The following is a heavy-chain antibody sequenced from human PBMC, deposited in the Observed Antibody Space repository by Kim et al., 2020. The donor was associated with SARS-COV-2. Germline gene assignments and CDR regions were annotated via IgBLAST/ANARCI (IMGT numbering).Heavy chain of an antibody. Sequence: YNPSRKRQVTISVDTSKTQFSLKLSSVTAADTAVYYCARGGGYSYGWIDYWGQGTLVTVSS. J-gene: IGHJ4*02. CDR3: ARGGGYSYGWIDY. V-gene: IGHV4-34*01. D-gene: IGHD5-18*01.